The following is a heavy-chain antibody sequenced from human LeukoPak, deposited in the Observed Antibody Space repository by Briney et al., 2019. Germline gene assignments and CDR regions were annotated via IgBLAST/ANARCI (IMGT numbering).Heavy chain of an antibody. V-gene: IGHV3-30*14. CDR1: GFTFSKYA. D-gene: IGHD3-10*01. CDR3: ARDGGYYGSGARKIPATRYYYYYMDV. J-gene: IGHJ6*03. CDR2: IVGDSSSI. Sequence: GGSLRLSCAASGFTFSKYAMNWVRQAPGKGLEWVSGIVGDSSSIFYEDSVRGRFTISRDNSKNTLYLQMNSLRAEDTAVYYCARDGGYYGSGARKIPATRYYYYYMDVWGKGTTVTVSS.